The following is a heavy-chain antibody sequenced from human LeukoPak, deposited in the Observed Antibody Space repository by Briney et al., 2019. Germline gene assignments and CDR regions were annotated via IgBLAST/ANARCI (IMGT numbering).Heavy chain of an antibody. CDR1: GYTFTSYD. D-gene: IGHD6-13*01. CDR2: MNPNSGNT. Sequence: GASVKVSCKASGYTFTSYDINWVRQATGQGLEWMGWMNPNSGNTGYAQKFQGRVTMTRNTSTSTAYMELSSLRSEDTAVYYCARGIRIAAANLYVYWGQGTLVTVSS. CDR3: ARGIRIAAANLYVY. V-gene: IGHV1-8*01. J-gene: IGHJ4*02.